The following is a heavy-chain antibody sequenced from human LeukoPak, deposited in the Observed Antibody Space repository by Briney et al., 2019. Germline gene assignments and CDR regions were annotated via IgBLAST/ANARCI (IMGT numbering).Heavy chain of an antibody. CDR2: IKKTGIET. CDR3: ARNRYYYGSGSYYYFDY. Sequence: GGSLRLSCAGSGFTFSHFWMSWVRQAPGKGLEWVAYIKKTGIETYYLDSVKGRFTITRDNNRNSLFLQMYSLRAEDTAVYYCARNRYYYGSGSYYYFDYWGQGTLVTVSS. V-gene: IGHV3-7*01. CDR1: GFTFSHFW. J-gene: IGHJ4*02. D-gene: IGHD3-10*01.